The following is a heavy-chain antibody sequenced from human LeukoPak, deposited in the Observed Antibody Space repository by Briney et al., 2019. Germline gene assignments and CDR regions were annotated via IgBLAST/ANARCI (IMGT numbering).Heavy chain of an antibody. Sequence: GASVKVSCKASGYTFTSYGISWVRQAPGQGLEWMGWISAYNGNTNYAQKLQGRVTMTTDTSTSTAYMELRSLRSDDTAVYYCARVDPHVFADYMDVWGKGTTVTVSS. CDR2: ISAYNGNT. CDR1: GYTFTSYG. J-gene: IGHJ6*03. D-gene: IGHD3-10*02. V-gene: IGHV1-18*01. CDR3: ARVDPHVFADYMDV.